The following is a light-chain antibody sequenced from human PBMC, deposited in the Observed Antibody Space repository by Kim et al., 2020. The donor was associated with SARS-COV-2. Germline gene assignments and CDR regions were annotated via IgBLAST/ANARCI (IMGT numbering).Light chain of an antibody. CDR3: QQFKSYPLT. V-gene: IGKV1-9*01. CDR1: QGISSY. CDR2: AAS. Sequence: IQLTQSPSSLSASVGDRVTITCRASQGISSYLVWYQQKPGKAPKLLIYAASTLPSGVPSRFSGSGSGTDFTLTISSLQPEDFASYYCQQFKSYPLTFGQGTRLEIK. J-gene: IGKJ5*01.